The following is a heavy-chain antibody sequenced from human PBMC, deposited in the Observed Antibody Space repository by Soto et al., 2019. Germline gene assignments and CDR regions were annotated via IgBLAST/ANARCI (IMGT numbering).Heavy chain of an antibody. V-gene: IGHV4-31*03. CDR1: GGSISSGGYY. CDR3: ARAPSLQEYSGYDPKNWFDP. Sequence: SETLSLTCTVSGGSISSGGYYWSWIRQHPGKGLEWIGYIYYSGSTYYNPSLKSRVTISVDKSKNQFSLKLSSVTAADTAVYYCARAPSLQEYSGYDPKNWFDPWGQGTLVTVSS. J-gene: IGHJ5*02. D-gene: IGHD5-12*01. CDR2: IYYSGST.